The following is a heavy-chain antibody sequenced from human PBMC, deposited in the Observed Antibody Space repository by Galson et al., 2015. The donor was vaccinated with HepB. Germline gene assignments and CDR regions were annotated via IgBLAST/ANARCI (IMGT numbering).Heavy chain of an antibody. CDR1: GGTFSSYA. V-gene: IGHV1-69*13. D-gene: IGHD6-13*01. Sequence: SVKVSCKASGGTFSSYAISWVRQAPGQGLEWMGGIIPISGTANYAQKFQGRVTITADESTSTAYMELNSLRSEDTAVYYCAKCGAIGYSSRCQLDYWGQGTLVTVSS. CDR2: IIPISGTA. J-gene: IGHJ4*02. CDR3: AKCGAIGYSSRCQLDY.